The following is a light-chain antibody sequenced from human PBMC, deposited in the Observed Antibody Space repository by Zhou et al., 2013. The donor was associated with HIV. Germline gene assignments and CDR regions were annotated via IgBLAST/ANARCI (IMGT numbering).Light chain of an antibody. Sequence: EIVLTQSPGTLSLSPGERATLFCRASQSVSSSYLAWYQQKPGQTPRLLIFGASRRATGIPDRFSGSGSGTDFTLTISRLEPEDFAVFYXQQYGSSPWTFGQGTKVEIK. V-gene: IGKV3-20*01. CDR1: QSVSSSY. CDR3: QQYGSSPWT. CDR2: GAS. J-gene: IGKJ1*01.